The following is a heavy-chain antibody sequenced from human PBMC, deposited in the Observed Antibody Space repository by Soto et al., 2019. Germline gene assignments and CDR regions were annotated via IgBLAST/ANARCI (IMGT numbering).Heavy chain of an antibody. CDR2: IWYDGSQK. Sequence: PGGSLRLSCAVSGFNFSKFGMYWVRQAPGKGLEWVAVIWYDGSQKYYTDSVQGRFTISRDNSNNTLYLQMNSLRAEDTAVYYCAKEVSCLSTFVRSLDNLGHGPLVTASP. CDR1: GFNFSKFG. D-gene: IGHD2-8*01. CDR3: AKEVSCLSTFVRSLDN. J-gene: IGHJ4*01. V-gene: IGHV3-33*06.